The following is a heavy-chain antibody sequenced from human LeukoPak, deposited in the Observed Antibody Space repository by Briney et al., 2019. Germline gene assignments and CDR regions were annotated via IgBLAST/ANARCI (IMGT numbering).Heavy chain of an antibody. V-gene: IGHV1-69*06. CDR2: IIPIFGTA. J-gene: IGHJ4*02. D-gene: IGHD5-24*01. CDR1: GGTFSSYA. CDR3: ARLDGYTTPYYFDY. Sequence: GASVKVSCKASGGTFSSYAISWVRQAPGQGLEWMGGIIPIFGTANYAQKFQGGVTITADKSTSTAYMELSSLRSEDTAVYYCARLDGYTTPYYFDYWGQGTLVTVSS.